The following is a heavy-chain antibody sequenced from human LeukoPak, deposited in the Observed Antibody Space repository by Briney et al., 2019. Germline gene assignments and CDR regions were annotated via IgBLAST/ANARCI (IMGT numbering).Heavy chain of an antibody. J-gene: IGHJ4*02. Sequence: GGSLRLSCAASGFTFSSYAMSWVRQAPGKGLEWVSALTGSGSSAYYADSVKGRFTISRDNSKNTLYLQMSSLRADDTAVYFCAKMKISSGWSSSFDYWGQGTLVTVSS. D-gene: IGHD6-19*01. CDR1: GFTFSSYA. V-gene: IGHV3-23*01. CDR2: LTGSGSSA. CDR3: AKMKISSGWSSSFDY.